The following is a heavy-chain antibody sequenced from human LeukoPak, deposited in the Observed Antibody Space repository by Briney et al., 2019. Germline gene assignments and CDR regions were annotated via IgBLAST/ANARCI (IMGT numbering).Heavy chain of an antibody. J-gene: IGHJ4*02. V-gene: IGHV1-2*02. CDR3: GREESRTTPHFFDY. CDR2: INPNSGGT. Sequence: GASVKVSCKASGYTFTGYYMHWVRQAPGQGLEWMGWINPNSGGTNYAQKFQGRVTMTRDTSISTAYMELSRLRSDDTAVYYCGREESRTTPHFFDYWGRGPRVPVSS. CDR1: GYTFTGYY. D-gene: IGHD2-2*01.